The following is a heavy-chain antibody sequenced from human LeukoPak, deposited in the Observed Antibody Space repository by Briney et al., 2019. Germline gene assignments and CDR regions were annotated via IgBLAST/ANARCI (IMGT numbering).Heavy chain of an antibody. V-gene: IGHV4-34*01. CDR1: GVSFSDYP. Sequence: PSETLSLTCAVYGVSFSDYPWTWVRQPPGKGLEWLGEINHRGGTNHNPSLMRRLIMSVDTSKNQFSLKVSSVTAADTAVYYCARVGYSFSINDWSRTGLGAYPTKYYYYMDVWGKGTTVTGSS. CDR3: ARVGYSFSINDWSRTGLGAYPTKYYYYMDV. J-gene: IGHJ6*03. D-gene: IGHD5-18*01. CDR2: INHRGGT.